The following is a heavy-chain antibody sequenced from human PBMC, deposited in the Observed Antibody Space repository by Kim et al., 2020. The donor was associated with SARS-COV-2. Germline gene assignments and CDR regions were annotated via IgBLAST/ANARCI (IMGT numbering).Heavy chain of an antibody. CDR3: AKRTNSWSSFDY. Sequence: GGSLRLSCAASGFTFSSCAMSWVRQAPGKGLEWVSTISDSGGTTYYADSVKGRFTISRDNSENTLFLQMNSLRAEDTAMYYCAKRTNSWSSFDYWGRGTLVTISS. D-gene: IGHD6-13*01. V-gene: IGHV3-23*01. CDR2: ISDSGGTT. J-gene: IGHJ4*02. CDR1: GFTFSSCA.